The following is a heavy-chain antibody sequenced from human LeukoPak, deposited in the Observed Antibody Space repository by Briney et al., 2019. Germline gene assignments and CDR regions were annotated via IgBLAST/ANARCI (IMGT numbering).Heavy chain of an antibody. V-gene: IGHV1-18*03. CDR2: ISPYNGNT. CDR1: GYSFTNYG. J-gene: IGHJ4*02. D-gene: IGHD6-19*01. CDR3: ARDQRQWLTPTGEFDY. Sequence: GASVKVSCKAFGYSFTNYGISWVRQAPGQGLEWMGWISPYNGNTNYAQKFQGRVTMTTDTSTTTAYMELRSLRSDDMAVYYCARDQRQWLTPTGEFDYWGQGTLVTVSS.